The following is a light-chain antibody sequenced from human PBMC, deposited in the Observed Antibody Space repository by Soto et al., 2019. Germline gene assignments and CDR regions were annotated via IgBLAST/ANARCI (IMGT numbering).Light chain of an antibody. J-gene: IGKJ5*01. Sequence: EIVLTQSPATLSLSPGGRATLSCRACQGVSSYLAWYQQKPGQAPRLLIYDASNRATGSPARVSGRGSGTDFTHTISSQGPEEFAVYCWQQRSNWPPITVGQGTRLEIK. CDR3: QQRSNWPPIT. CDR2: DAS. CDR1: QGVSSY. V-gene: IGKV3-11*01.